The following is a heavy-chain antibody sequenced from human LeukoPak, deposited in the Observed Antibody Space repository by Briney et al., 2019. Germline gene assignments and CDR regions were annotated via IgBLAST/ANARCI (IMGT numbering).Heavy chain of an antibody. D-gene: IGHD2-2*01. CDR1: GGTFSSYA. Sequence: SVKVSCKASGGTFSSYAINWVRQAPGQGLEWMGGIIPIFGTANYAQKFQGRVTITTDESTSTAYMELSSLRSEDTAVYYCARGCSSTSCYQYYYYYYMDVWGKGTTVTVSS. CDR3: ARGCSSTSCYQYYYYYYMDV. V-gene: IGHV1-69*05. CDR2: IIPIFGTA. J-gene: IGHJ6*03.